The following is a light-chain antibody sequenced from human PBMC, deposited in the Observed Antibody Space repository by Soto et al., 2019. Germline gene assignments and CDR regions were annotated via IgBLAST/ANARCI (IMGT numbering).Light chain of an antibody. CDR1: QGIRNF. V-gene: IGKV1-27*01. CDR3: QKYSSVPV. Sequence: DIQMTQSPTSLSASVGDRVTITCRASQGIRNFVAWYQQNPGNAPKLLIYAASTLQSGLPSRFSGSGSGTDFTLTINSLQPEDVATYSCQKYSSVPVFGPGTKVEIK. J-gene: IGKJ3*01. CDR2: AAS.